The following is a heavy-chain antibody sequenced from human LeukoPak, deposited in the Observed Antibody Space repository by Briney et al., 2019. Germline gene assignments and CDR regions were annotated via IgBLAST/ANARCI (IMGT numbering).Heavy chain of an antibody. D-gene: IGHD6-19*01. CDR2: INPNSGDT. CDR1: GYTFTGYY. CDR3: ASPAYSSGWYHY. Sequence: ASVMVSCKASGYTFTGYYMHWVRQAPGQGLEWMGRINPNSGDTNYAQKFQGRVTMTRDTSISTAYMELSSLRSDDTAVYYCASPAYSSGWYHYWGQGTLVTVSS. J-gene: IGHJ4*02. V-gene: IGHV1-2*06.